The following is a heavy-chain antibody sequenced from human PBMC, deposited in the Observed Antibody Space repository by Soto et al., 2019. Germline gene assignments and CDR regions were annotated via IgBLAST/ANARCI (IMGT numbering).Heavy chain of an antibody. D-gene: IGHD2-21*02. CDR3: ARAYCGGDCYFDDAFDI. CDR1: GGTFSSYA. J-gene: IGHJ3*02. Sequence: QVQLVQSGAEVKKPGSSVKVSCKASGGTFSSYAISWVRQAPGQGLDWMGGIIPIFGTANYAQKFQGRVTITADESTSTAYMELSSLRSEDTAVYYCARAYCGGDCYFDDAFDIWGQGTMVTVSS. CDR2: IIPIFGTA. V-gene: IGHV1-69*01.